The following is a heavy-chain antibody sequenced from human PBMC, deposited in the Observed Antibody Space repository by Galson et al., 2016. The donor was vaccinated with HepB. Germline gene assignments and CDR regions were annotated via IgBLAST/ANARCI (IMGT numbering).Heavy chain of an antibody. CDR2: ISHYGTYKGKK. Sequence: SLRLSCAASGFNFSSYLMYWVRQAPGKGLEWVALISHYGTYKGKKYYTDSVKGRFTISRDNSKNTLYLQMNSLRAENTAVYYCSKDHYVDYGSNLHYFDYWGQGTLGTASS. D-gene: IGHD4-23*01. J-gene: IGHJ4*02. CDR3: SKDHYVDYGSNLHYFDY. V-gene: IGHV3-30-3*01. CDR1: GFNFSSYL.